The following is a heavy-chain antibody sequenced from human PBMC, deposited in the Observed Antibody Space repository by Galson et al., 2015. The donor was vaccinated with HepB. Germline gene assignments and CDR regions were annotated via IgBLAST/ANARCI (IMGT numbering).Heavy chain of an antibody. CDR1: GYNFTNYW. D-gene: IGHD6-19*01. J-gene: IGHJ5*02. CDR2: IYPGDSQT. V-gene: IGHV5-51*01. CDR3: ARAAYSSDWYDVGWFDP. Sequence: QSGAEVKKPGESLKISCQGSGYNFTNYWIAWVRQMPGKGLEWMGIIYPGDSQTRYRPSFHGQVTISVDKSISTAYLQWSSLKASDTAMYFCARAAYSSDWYDVGWFDPWGQGTLVIVSS.